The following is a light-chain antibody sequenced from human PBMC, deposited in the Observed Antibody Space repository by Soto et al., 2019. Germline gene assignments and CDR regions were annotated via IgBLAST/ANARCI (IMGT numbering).Light chain of an antibody. CDR1: QSVMTW. CDR2: KAS. V-gene: IGKV1-5*03. J-gene: IGKJ2*01. CDR3: QQYKSYPMYT. Sequence: DLQLTQSPSTLSASVGDRVTITCRASQSVMTWLAWYQQKPGKAPKLLIYKASSLESGVPSRFSGSGSGTEFTLTISSLQPDDFATYYCQQYKSYPMYTFGQGTKLEIK.